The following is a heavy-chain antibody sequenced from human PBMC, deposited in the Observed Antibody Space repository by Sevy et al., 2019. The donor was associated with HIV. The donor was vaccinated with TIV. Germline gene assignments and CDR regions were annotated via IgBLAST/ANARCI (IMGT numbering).Heavy chain of an antibody. V-gene: IGHV3-66*02. CDR1: GFTVSSNY. Sequence: GGSLRLSCAASGFTVSSNYMSWVRQAPGKGLEWVSVIYSGGSTYYADSVKGGFTISRDNFKNTLYLQMISLRAEDTAVYYCASLYGSGSYELYYYYMDVWGKGTTVTVSS. J-gene: IGHJ6*03. CDR3: ASLYGSGSYELYYYYMDV. CDR2: IYSGGST. D-gene: IGHD3-10*01.